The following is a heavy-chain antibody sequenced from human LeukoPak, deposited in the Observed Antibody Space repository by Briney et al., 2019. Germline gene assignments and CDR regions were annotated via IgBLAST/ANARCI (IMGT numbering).Heavy chain of an antibody. CDR1: GGSFSGYY. V-gene: IGHV4-34*01. CDR2: INHSGST. CDR3: ARKYYYDSDGRDAFDI. D-gene: IGHD3-22*01. J-gene: IGHJ3*02. Sequence: SETLSLTCAVYGGSFSGYYWSWIRQPPGKGLEWIGEINHSGSTNYNPSLKSRVTISVDTSKNQFSLKLSSVTAADTAVYYCARKYYYDSDGRDAFDIWGQGTMVTVSS.